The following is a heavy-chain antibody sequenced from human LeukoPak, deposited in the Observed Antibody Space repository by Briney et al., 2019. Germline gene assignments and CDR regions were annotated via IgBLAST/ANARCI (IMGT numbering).Heavy chain of an antibody. CDR3: ARDGLAVAGTYSDY. V-gene: IGHV1-69*04. Sequence: ASVKVSCKASGGTFSSYAISWVRQAPGQGLEWMGRIIPILGIANYAQKFQGRVTITADKSTSTAYMELSSLRSEDTAVYYCARDGLAVAGTYSDYWGQGTLVTVSS. CDR2: IIPILGIA. CDR1: GGTFSSYA. J-gene: IGHJ4*02. D-gene: IGHD6-19*01.